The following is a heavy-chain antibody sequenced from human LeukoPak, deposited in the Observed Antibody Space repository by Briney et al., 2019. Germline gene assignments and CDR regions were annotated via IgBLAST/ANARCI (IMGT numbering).Heavy chain of an antibody. Sequence: SETLSLTCTVSGGSISSYWWTWIRQPPGKGLEWIGHIYYSGSTSYNPSLKSRVTISVDTSKNQFSLKLSSVTAADTAVYYCARQTWLIDYWGQGTLVTVSS. CDR2: IYYSGST. V-gene: IGHV4-59*08. CDR1: GGSISSYW. D-gene: IGHD5-12*01. CDR3: ARQTWLIDY. J-gene: IGHJ4*02.